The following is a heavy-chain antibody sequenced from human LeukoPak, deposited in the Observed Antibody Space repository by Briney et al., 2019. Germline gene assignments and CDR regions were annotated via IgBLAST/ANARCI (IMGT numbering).Heavy chain of an antibody. CDR3: AKDPAITIFGVVTKGDAFDI. D-gene: IGHD3-3*01. Sequence: PGGSLRLSCAASGLTFSSYAMSWVRQAPGKGLEWVSAISGSGGSTYYADSVKGRFTISRDNSKNTLYLQMNSLRAEDTAVYYCAKDPAITIFGVVTKGDAFDIWGQGTMVTVSS. CDR1: GLTFSSYA. V-gene: IGHV3-23*01. CDR2: ISGSGGST. J-gene: IGHJ3*02.